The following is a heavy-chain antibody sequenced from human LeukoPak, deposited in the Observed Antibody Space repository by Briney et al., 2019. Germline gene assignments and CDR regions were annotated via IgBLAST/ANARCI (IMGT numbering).Heavy chain of an antibody. Sequence: GASVKVSCKASGYTFTSYGISWVRQAPGQGLEWMGRINPNSGGTNYAQKFQGRVTMTRDTSISTAHMELSRLRSEDTAVYYCARDAIFGVVNHATHFDYWGQGTLVTVSS. CDR2: INPNSGGT. D-gene: IGHD3-3*01. J-gene: IGHJ4*02. V-gene: IGHV1-2*06. CDR1: GYTFTSYG. CDR3: ARDAIFGVVNHATHFDY.